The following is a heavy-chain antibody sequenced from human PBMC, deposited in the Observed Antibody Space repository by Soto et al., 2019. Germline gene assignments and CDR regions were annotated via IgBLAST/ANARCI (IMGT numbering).Heavy chain of an antibody. CDR2: ISPYTGNT. CDR3: VMVDNYVTPTPQDV. CDR1: GYIFVNYG. Sequence: QVQLVQSGDEVKKPGASVKVSCKASGYIFVNYGIAWVRQAPGQGLEWMGWISPYTGNTHSASKVQGRLTMTPDTSTRTAYMDLGSLTSDDTAVYYCVMVDNYVTPTPQDVWGQGTTVTVSS. V-gene: IGHV1-18*01. J-gene: IGHJ6*02. D-gene: IGHD3-16*01.